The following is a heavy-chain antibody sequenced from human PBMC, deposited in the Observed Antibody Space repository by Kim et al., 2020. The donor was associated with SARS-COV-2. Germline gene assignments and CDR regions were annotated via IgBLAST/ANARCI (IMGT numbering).Heavy chain of an antibody. CDR3: AREGVSWSYVYYGMDV. J-gene: IGHJ6*02. V-gene: IGHV1-3*01. CDR1: GYTFTSYA. D-gene: IGHD3-16*01. CDR2: INAGNGNT. Sequence: ASVKVSCKASGYTFTSYAMHWVRQAPGQRLEWMGWINAGNGNTKYSQKFQGRVTITRDTSASTAYMELSSLRSEDTAVYYCAREGVSWSYVYYGMDVWGQGTTVTVSS.